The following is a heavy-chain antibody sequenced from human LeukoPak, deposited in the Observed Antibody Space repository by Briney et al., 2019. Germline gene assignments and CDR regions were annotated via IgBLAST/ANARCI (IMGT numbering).Heavy chain of an antibody. CDR2: SNPSGDST. CDR3: ARWTTTFLDY. Sequence: ASVKVSCKASGYTFTNYYIHWVRQAPGHGLEWMGISNPSGDSTNYAQKFQGRVTMTRDTSTSTVYMDLRSLRSEDTAVYYCARWTTTFLDYWGQGTLVTVSS. D-gene: IGHD1-1*01. J-gene: IGHJ4*02. CDR1: GYTFTNYY. V-gene: IGHV1-46*01.